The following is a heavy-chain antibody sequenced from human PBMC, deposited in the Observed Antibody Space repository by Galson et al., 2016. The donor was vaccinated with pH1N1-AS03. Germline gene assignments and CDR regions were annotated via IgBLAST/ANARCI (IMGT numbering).Heavy chain of an antibody. V-gene: IGHV1-69*13. CDR2: IIPIFGTR. Sequence: SVKVSCKASGYTFRRYAMNWVRQAPGQGLEWMGGIIPIFGTRHYAQRFQGRVTITADESTTTASMELSSLRFEDTAMYYCARDVSGSYGLDYWGQGTQVTVSS. J-gene: IGHJ4*02. CDR1: GYTFRRYA. D-gene: IGHD1-26*01. CDR3: ARDVSGSYGLDY.